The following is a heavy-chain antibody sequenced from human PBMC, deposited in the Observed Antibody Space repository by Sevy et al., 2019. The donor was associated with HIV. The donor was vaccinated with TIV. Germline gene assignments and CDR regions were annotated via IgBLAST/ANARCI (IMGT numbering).Heavy chain of an antibody. D-gene: IGHD5-12*01. CDR1: GFTFSSYA. CDR2: ISGSGGTT. CDR3: AKRYSGNNPFDF. V-gene: IGHV3-23*01. J-gene: IGHJ4*02. Sequence: GGSLRLSCAASGFTFSSYAMTWVRQAPGKGLEWVSIISGSGGTTYYADSVKGRFTISRDNSKNTLYLQMNSLRAEDTAVYYFAKRYSGNNPFDFWGQGTLVTVSS.